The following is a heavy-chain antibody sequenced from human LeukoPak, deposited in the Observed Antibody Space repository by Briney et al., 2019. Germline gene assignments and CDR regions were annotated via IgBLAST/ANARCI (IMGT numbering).Heavy chain of an antibody. CDR2: IYYSGST. Sequence: SETLSLTCAASGYSISSGYYWGWIRQPPGKGLEWIGSIYYSGSTYYNPSLKSRVTISVDTSKNQFSLKLSSVTAADTAVYYCASSGSGVNYLRLGSDYFDYWGQGTLVTVSS. V-gene: IGHV4-38-2*01. D-gene: IGHD2-15*01. J-gene: IGHJ4*02. CDR3: ASSGSGVNYLRLGSDYFDY. CDR1: GYSISSGYY.